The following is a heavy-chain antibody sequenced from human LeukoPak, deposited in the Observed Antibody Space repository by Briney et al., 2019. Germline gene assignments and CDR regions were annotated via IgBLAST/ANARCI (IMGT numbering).Heavy chain of an antibody. Sequence: GGSLRLSCAASGFTFTDYWMSWVRQAPGKGLEWVANIKQDEIATLYVDSLKGRFTVSRDNAKNSLYLQMNSLRVEDTAVYYCTTDPLTIFGVVPIGHYYYYGMDVWGQGTTVTVSS. D-gene: IGHD3-3*01. CDR3: TTDPLTIFGVVPIGHYYYYGMDV. J-gene: IGHJ6*02. V-gene: IGHV3-7*03. CDR2: IKQDEIAT. CDR1: GFTFTDYW.